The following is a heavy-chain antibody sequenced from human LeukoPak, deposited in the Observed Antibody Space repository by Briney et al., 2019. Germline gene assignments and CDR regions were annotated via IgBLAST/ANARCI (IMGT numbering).Heavy chain of an antibody. J-gene: IGHJ6*03. Sequence: PSETLSLTCTVSGGSISSYYWSWIRQPAGKGLEWIGRIYTSGSTNYNPSLKSRVTMSVDTSKNQSSLKLSSVTAADTAVYYCARDDIAAANYYYMDVWGKGTTVTVSS. V-gene: IGHV4-4*07. CDR2: IYTSGST. CDR3: ARDDIAAANYYYMDV. CDR1: GGSISSYY. D-gene: IGHD6-13*01.